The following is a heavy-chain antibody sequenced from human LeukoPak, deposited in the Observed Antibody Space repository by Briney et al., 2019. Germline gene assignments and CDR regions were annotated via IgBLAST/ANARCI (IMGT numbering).Heavy chain of an antibody. CDR2: IYHSGST. CDR1: GGSTSGYY. V-gene: IGHV4-59*01. J-gene: IGHJ6*02. CDR3: ARDFHGYCTGSSCDKVNGMDV. Sequence: PSETLSLTCTVSGGSTSGYYWSWIRQPPGKGLEWIGYIYHSGSTNYNPSLKGRVTMSIDTSRNQFSLRLSSVTAADTAVYYCARDFHGYCTGSSCDKVNGMDVWGQGTTVTVSS. D-gene: IGHD2-15*01.